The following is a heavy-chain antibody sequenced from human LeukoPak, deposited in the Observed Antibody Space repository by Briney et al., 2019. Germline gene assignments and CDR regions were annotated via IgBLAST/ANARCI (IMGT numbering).Heavy chain of an antibody. Sequence: GGSLRLSCAASGFTFSSYAMSWVRQAPGKGLEWVSAISGSGGSTYYADSVKGRFTISRDNSKNTLYLQMNSLRAEDTAVYYCARSILVVPVVSHYNYGVDVWGQGTTVTVSS. CDR2: ISGSGGST. V-gene: IGHV3-23*01. J-gene: IGHJ6*02. CDR3: ARSILVVPVVSHYNYGVDV. CDR1: GFTFSSYA. D-gene: IGHD2-15*01.